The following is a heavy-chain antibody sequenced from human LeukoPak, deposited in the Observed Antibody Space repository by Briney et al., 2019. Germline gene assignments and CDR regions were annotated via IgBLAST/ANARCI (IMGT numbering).Heavy chain of an antibody. D-gene: IGHD3-3*01. CDR2: IYYSGST. CDR3: ARHKGGPYDFWSGRYNWFDS. CDR1: GGSISSSSYY. J-gene: IGHJ5*01. V-gene: IGHV4-39*01. Sequence: SETLSLTCTVSGGSISSSSYYWGWIRQPPGKGLEWIGSIYYSGSTYYNPSLKSRVTISVDTSKNQFSLKLSSVTAADTAVYYCARHKGGPYDFWSGRYNWFDSWGQGTLVTVSS.